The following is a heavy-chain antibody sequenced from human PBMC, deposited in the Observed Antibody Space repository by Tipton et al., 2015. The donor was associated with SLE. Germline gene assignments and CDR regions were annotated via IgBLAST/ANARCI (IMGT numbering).Heavy chain of an antibody. CDR2: IYHSGSI. Sequence: TLSLTCTVSGGSISSYYWGWIRQPPGKGLEWIGSIYHSGSIFYNPSLKSRVTISVDTSNNQFSLKLSSVTATDTAVYYCARPGPVELDAFDIWGQGTMVTVSS. V-gene: IGHV4-39*01. CDR3: ARPGPVELDAFDI. D-gene: IGHD5-24*01. CDR1: GGSISSYY. J-gene: IGHJ3*02.